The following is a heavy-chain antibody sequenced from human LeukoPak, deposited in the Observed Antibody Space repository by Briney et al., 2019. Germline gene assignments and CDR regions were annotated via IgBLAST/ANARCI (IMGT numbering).Heavy chain of an antibody. CDR1: GYSFINYG. CDR3: ARDVEIVSYYGMDV. D-gene: IGHD2-21*01. CDR2: ITTYTGDT. V-gene: IGHV1-18*01. Sequence: ASVKVSCKASGYSFINYGINWVRQAPGQGLEWMGWITTYTGDTNYAQKFQGRVTMTTDASTSTVYMELRSLRSDDTAVHYCARDVEIVSYYGMDVWGQGTTVTVSS. J-gene: IGHJ6*02.